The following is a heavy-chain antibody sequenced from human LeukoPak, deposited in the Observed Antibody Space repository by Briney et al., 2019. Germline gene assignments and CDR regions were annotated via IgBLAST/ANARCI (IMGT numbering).Heavy chain of an antibody. D-gene: IGHD3-16*02. CDR3: ARVIHLGELSLYDY. J-gene: IGHJ4*02. CDR2: IDPSDSYT. CDR1: GFTFSSIA. V-gene: IGHV5-10-1*01. Sequence: KTGGSLRLSCAASGFTFSSIAMTWVRQAPGKGLEWVGRIDPSDSYTNYSPSFQGHVTISADKSISTAYLQWSSLKASDTAMYYCARVIHLGELSLYDYWGQGTLVTVSS.